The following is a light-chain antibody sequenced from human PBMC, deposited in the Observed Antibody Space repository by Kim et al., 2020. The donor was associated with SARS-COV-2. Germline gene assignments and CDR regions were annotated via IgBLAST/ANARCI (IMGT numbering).Light chain of an antibody. Sequence: QPVLTQSPSASASLGASVKLTCTLSSGHSSYAIAWLQQQPEKGPRYLMKVNSDGSHSKGDGIPDRFSGSSSGAERYLTISSLQSEDEADYYCQTWGSGIRVFGGGTQLTVL. CDR3: QTWGSGIRV. V-gene: IGLV4-69*01. CDR2: VNSDGSH. J-gene: IGLJ3*02. CDR1: SGHSSYA.